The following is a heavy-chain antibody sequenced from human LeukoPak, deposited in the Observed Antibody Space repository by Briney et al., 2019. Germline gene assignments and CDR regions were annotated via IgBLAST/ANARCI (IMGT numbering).Heavy chain of an antibody. CDR3: ARDGPDSSGWYASDYYYYYMDV. CDR1: GFTFSSYW. D-gene: IGHD6-19*01. CDR2: IKQDGSEK. V-gene: IGHV3-7*01. J-gene: IGHJ6*03. Sequence: GGSLRLSCAASGFTFSSYWMSWVRQAPGKGLEWVANIKQDGSEKYYVDSVKGRFTISRDNAKNSLYLQMNSLRAEDTAVYYCARDGPDSSGWYASDYYYYYMDVWGKGTTVTVSS.